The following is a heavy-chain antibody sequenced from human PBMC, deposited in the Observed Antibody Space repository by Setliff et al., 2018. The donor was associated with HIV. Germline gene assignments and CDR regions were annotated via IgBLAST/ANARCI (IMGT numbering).Heavy chain of an antibody. Sequence: ASVKVSCKASGGTFRSYAISWVRQAPGQGLEWMGGINPIFGTANYAQKFQGRVTITAEESTSTAYMELSSLRSEEKAMYYCAGGEISGYYYVGGQADAFDIWGQGTMVTVSS. V-gene: IGHV1-69*13. J-gene: IGHJ3*02. CDR2: INPIFGTA. CDR1: GGTFRSYA. D-gene: IGHD3-22*01. CDR3: AGGEISGYYYVGGQADAFDI.